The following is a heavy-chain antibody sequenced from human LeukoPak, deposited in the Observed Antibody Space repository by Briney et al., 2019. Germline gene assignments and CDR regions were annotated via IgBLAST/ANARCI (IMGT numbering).Heavy chain of an antibody. CDR1: GGSISSYY. CDR3: ARLKGYSSGWYPSYYFDY. CDR2: IYYTGST. J-gene: IGHJ4*02. Sequence: SETLSLTCTVSGGSISSYYWSWIRQPPGKGLEWIGYIYYTGSTNYNPSLKSRVTISVDTSKNQFSLKLSSVTAADTAVYYCARLKGYSSGWYPSYYFDYWGQGTLVTVSS. V-gene: IGHV4-59*08. D-gene: IGHD6-19*01.